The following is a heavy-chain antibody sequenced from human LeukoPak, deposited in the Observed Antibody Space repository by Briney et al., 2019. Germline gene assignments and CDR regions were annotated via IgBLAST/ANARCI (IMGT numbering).Heavy chain of an antibody. CDR1: GFTFSSYA. CDR2: ISYDGSNK. Sequence: PGRSLRLSCAASGFTFSSYAMHWLRQAPGKGLEWLAVISYDGSNKYYADSVKGRFTISRDNFKNTLYLQMNSLRAEDTAVYYCERAEMATIYFDYWGQGALVTVSS. J-gene: IGHJ4*02. D-gene: IGHD5-24*01. CDR3: ERAEMATIYFDY. V-gene: IGHV3-30*04.